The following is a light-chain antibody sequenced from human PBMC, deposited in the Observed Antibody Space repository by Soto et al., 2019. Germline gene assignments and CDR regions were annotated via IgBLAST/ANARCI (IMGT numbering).Light chain of an antibody. V-gene: IGKV1-39*01. CDR2: AAS. CDR1: QSISNY. CDR3: QQSYSTPRT. J-gene: IGKJ1*01. Sequence: DIQMTQSPSSLSASVGDRVTITCRASQSISNYLNWYQHKPGKAPNLLIYAASSLQSGVPSRFSGRGSGTDFTLTISSLKPEDFATYYCQQSYSTPRTFGQGTKVDIK.